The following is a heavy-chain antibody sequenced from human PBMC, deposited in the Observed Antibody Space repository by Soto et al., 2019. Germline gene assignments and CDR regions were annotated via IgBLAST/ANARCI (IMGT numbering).Heavy chain of an antibody. CDR1: GFIFSNSL. J-gene: IGHJ4*02. CDR3: AREPEGSVFGLDS. Sequence: QVQLVESGGGVVQPGRSLRLSCAASGFIFSNSLMHWVRQAPGKGLEWVAVIWEDGSEEYYADSMKGRFTISRDNSRNTLYLQMDRLRVDDMAVYYCAREPEGSVFGLDSWGQGTLVTVSS. D-gene: IGHD3-10*02. V-gene: IGHV3-33*01. CDR2: IWEDGSEE.